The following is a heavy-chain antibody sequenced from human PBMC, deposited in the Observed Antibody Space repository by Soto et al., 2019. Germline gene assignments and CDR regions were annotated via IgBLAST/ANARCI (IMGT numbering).Heavy chain of an antibody. CDR1: GFTFGDYA. D-gene: IGHD6-6*01. J-gene: IGHJ6*02. CDR3: TRGGYDSSSSPHSGYYYYGMDV. CDR2: IRSKAYGGTT. Sequence: GGSLRLSCTASGFTFGDYAMSWFRQAPGKGLEWVGFIRSKAYGGTTEYAASVKGRFTISRDDSKSIAYLQMNSLKTEDTAVYYCTRGGYDSSSSPHSGYYYYGMDVWGQGTTVTVSS. V-gene: IGHV3-49*03.